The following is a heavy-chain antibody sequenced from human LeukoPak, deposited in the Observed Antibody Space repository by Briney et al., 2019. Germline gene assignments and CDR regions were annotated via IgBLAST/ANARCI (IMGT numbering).Heavy chain of an antibody. CDR1: GFIFSSSS. CDR2: IKQDGSEK. D-gene: IGHD2-2*01. V-gene: IGHV3-7*01. Sequence: GGSLRLSCVASGFIFSSSSMSWVRQAPGKGLEWVANIKQDGSEKDYADSVKGRFTISRDNAKNSLYLQMNSLRAEDTAVYYCTREDCDNVRCYGASDAWGQGTLVTVSS. J-gene: IGHJ5*02. CDR3: TREDCDNVRCYGASDA.